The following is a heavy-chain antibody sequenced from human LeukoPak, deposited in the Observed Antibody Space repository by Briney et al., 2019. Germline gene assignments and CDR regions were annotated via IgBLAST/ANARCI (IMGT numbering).Heavy chain of an antibody. J-gene: IGHJ6*03. D-gene: IGHD3-10*01. Sequence: SETLSLTCTVSGGSISSSSYYWGWIRQPPGKGLEWIGSIYYSGSTYYNPSLKSRVTISVDTSKNQFSLKLSSVTAADTAVYYCASGGRGSGSYYFHNYYYYMDVWGKGTTVTISS. CDR3: ASGGRGSGSYYFHNYYYYMDV. V-gene: IGHV4-39*07. CDR2: IYYSGST. CDR1: GGSISSSSYY.